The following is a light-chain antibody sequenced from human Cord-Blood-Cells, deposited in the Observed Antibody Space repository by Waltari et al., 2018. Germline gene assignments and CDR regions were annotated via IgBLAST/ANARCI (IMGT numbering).Light chain of an antibody. V-gene: IGKV1-39*01. Sequence: DIQMTQSPSSLSASVGDRVTITCRASQSISSYLNWYQQKPGKAPKLLIYAASSLQSGVPSRFSGSGSGTDFTLTISSLQPEDFATYYCQQSYSTPPGFGQVTKLEIK. J-gene: IGKJ2*03. CDR3: QQSYSTPPG. CDR1: QSISSY. CDR2: AAS.